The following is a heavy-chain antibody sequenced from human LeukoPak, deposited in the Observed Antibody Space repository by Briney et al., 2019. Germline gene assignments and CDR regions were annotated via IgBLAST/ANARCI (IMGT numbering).Heavy chain of an antibody. CDR3: ARDKRFLRFLGEYYFDY. CDR2: ISSSSSYI. V-gene: IGHV3-21*01. CDR1: GFTFSSYS. J-gene: IGHJ4*02. Sequence: GGSLRLSCAASGFTFSSYSMNWVRQAPGKGLEWVSSISSSSSYIYYADSVKGRFTISRDNAKNSLYLQMNSLRAEDTAVYYCARDKRFLRFLGEYYFDYWGQGTLVTVSS. D-gene: IGHD3-3*01.